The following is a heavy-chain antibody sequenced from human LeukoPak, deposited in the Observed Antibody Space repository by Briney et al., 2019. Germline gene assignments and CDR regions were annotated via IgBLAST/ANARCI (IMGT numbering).Heavy chain of an antibody. CDR1: AFSFDNFA. CDR3: ARHPFIAVTVREH. J-gene: IGHJ4*02. D-gene: IGHD6-19*01. CDR2: ISDSGGDT. V-gene: IGHV3-23*01. Sequence: GGSLRLSCAASAFSFDNFAMSWVRQAPGRGLEWIAAISDSGGDTYYAESIKGRFTISRDNSKNTLYLQMNSLRADDTALDYCARHPFIAVTVREHWGQGTLVTLSS.